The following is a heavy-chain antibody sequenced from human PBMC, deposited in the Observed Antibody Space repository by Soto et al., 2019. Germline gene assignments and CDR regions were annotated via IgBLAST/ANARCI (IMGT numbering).Heavy chain of an antibody. CDR3: AHRGSSARVVPAARDYYYYYYMDV. V-gene: IGHV2-5*02. CDR2: IYWDDDK. J-gene: IGHJ6*03. D-gene: IGHD2-2*01. Sequence: SGPTLVNPTQTLTLTCTFSGFSLSTSGVGVGWIRQPPGKALEWLALIYWDDDKRYSPSLKSRLTITKDTSKNQVVLTMTNMDPVDTATYYCAHRGSSARVVPAARDYYYYYYMDVWGKGTTVTVSS. CDR1: GFSLSTSGVG.